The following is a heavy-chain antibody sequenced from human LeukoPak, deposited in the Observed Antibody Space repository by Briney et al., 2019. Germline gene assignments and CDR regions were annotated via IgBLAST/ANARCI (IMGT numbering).Heavy chain of an antibody. CDR3: ARAGLLWFGTETHYGMDV. V-gene: IGHV3-11*01. J-gene: IGHJ6*02. CDR2: ISSSGSTI. CDR1: GFIFSDYY. Sequence: PGGSLRLSCAASGFIFSDYYMNWIRQAPGKGLEWVSYISSSGSTIYYADSVKGRFTISRDNAKNSLSLQMNSLRAEDTAVYYCARAGLLWFGTETHYGMDVWGQGTTVTVSS. D-gene: IGHD3-10*01.